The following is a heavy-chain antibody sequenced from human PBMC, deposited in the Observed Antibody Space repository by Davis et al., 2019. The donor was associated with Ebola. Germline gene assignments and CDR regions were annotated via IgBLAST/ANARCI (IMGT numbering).Heavy chain of an antibody. D-gene: IGHD2-15*01. J-gene: IGHJ6*03. CDR2: TYYRSKWYN. CDR3: ARAGPYCSGGSCYPMYYYYYYMDV. V-gene: IGHV6-1*01. Sequence: LRLSCAISGDSVSSNSAAWNWIRQSPSRGLEWLGRTYYRSKWYNDYAVSVKSRITINPDTSKNQFSLQLNSVTPEDTAVYYCARAGPYCSGGSCYPMYYYYYYMDVWGKGTTVTVSS. CDR1: GDSVSSNSAA.